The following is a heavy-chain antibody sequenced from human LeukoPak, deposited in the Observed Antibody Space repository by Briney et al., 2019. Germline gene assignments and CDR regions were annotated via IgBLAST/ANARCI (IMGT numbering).Heavy chain of an antibody. J-gene: IGHJ4*02. D-gene: IGHD3-22*01. Sequence: ASVKVSCKASGYTFTGYYMHWVRQAPGQGLEWMGWINPNSGGTNYAQKFQGRVTMTRDTSISTAYTELSRLRSDDTAVYYCASGPNMYYYDSSGYYHDYWGQGALVTVSS. CDR1: GYTFTGYY. V-gene: IGHV1-2*02. CDR3: ASGPNMYYYDSSGYYHDY. CDR2: INPNSGGT.